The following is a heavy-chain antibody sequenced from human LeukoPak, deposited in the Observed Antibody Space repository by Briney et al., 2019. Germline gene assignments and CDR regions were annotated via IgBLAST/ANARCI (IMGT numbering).Heavy chain of an antibody. D-gene: IGHD6-13*01. CDR1: GYTFSDYY. CDR3: ARGGVRTAASSLGY. Sequence: ASVKVSCKASGYTFSDYYLHWVRQAPGQGLEWVGWINPNSGGTNFAQKFRGRVTMTRDTSITTAYMELTRLKSDDTAVYCCARGGVRTAASSLGYWGQGTLVTVSS. V-gene: IGHV1-2*02. J-gene: IGHJ4*01. CDR2: INPNSGGT.